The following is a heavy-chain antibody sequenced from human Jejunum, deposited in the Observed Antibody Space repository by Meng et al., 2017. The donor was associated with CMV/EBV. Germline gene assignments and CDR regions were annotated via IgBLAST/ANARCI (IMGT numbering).Heavy chain of an antibody. D-gene: IGHD5-18*01. CDR2: IGSSGRTI. CDR3: ARGGWRFSFGSFDY. J-gene: IGHJ4*02. CDR1: GFTFSSYA. Sequence: GFTFSSYAINWVRQAPGKGLEWVSYIGSSGRTIYFADSVRGRFTISRDNAKNSLYLQMNSLTGEDTAMYYCARGGWRFSFGSFDYWGQGALVTVSS. V-gene: IGHV3-48*04.